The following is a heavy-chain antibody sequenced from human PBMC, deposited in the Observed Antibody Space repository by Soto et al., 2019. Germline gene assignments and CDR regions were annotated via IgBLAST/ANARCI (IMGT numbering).Heavy chain of an antibody. D-gene: IGHD2-15*01. CDR3: AKEVEIVVTSPFDF. CDR2: TSGGGLST. CDR1: GFTFSSYA. Sequence: SLRLSCVASGFTFSSYAMSWVRQAPGKGLEWVSGTSGGGLSTYYADSVKGRFTISRDNSKNTLYLQMNTLKADDTAVYYCAKEVEIVVTSPFDFWGQGTLVTVSS. J-gene: IGHJ4*02. V-gene: IGHV3-23*01.